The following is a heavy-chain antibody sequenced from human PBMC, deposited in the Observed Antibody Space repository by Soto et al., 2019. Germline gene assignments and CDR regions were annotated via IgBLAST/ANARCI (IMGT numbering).Heavy chain of an antibody. J-gene: IGHJ4*02. CDR3: ARKGIVVLPAIDY. Sequence: NPSETLSLTCSVSGGSVSSGTHYWSWIRQPPGKGLEWIGYIYYTGTTKYNPSLKSRTTILVDTSKNQFSLKLSSVTAADTAVYYCARKGIVVLPAIDYWGQGTLVTVSS. D-gene: IGHD2-2*01. CDR1: GGSVSSGTHY. CDR2: IYYTGTT. V-gene: IGHV4-61*01.